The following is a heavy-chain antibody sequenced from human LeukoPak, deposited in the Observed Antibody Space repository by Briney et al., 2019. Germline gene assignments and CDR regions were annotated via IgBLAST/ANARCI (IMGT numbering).Heavy chain of an antibody. CDR2: IYPDDSDT. Sequence: GESLKISCKGAAYKFSNYWIAWVRLRPGEDLEWMGIIYPDDSDTRYSPSFQGQVTISADKSISTAYLQWTSLKASDTAIYYCARRDTTYFDYWGQGSLVTVSS. CDR1: AYKFSNYW. J-gene: IGHJ4*02. CDR3: ARRDTTYFDY. D-gene: IGHD1-1*01. V-gene: IGHV5-51*01.